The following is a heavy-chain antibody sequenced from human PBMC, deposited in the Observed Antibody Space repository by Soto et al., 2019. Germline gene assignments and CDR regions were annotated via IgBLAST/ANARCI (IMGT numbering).Heavy chain of an antibody. CDR1: GFTFSSYS. CDR3: ARANRRGIAAAGAFFYGMDV. V-gene: IGHV3-21*01. J-gene: IGHJ6*02. D-gene: IGHD6-13*01. CDR2: ISSSSSYI. Sequence: XGSLRLSCSAAGFTFSSYSMNWVRQAPGRGLDWVSSISSSSSYIYYADSVKGRFTISRDNAKNSLYLQMNSLRAEDTAVYYCARANRRGIAAAGAFFYGMDVWGQGTTVTVSS.